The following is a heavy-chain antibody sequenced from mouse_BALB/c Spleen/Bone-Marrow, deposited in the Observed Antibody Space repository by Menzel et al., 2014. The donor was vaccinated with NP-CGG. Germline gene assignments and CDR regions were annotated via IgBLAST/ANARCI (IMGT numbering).Heavy chain of an antibody. V-gene: IGHV5-12-1*01. CDR1: GFAFSYYD. D-gene: IGHD2-4*01. CDR3: ARHPRGSTMIRYTMDY. Sequence: EVKLVESGGGLVKPGGSLKLSCAASGFAFSYYDMSWVRQTPEKRLEWVAYVSSGGGSTYYSDTEKGRFILSRDKAKNPLYMQMSILKSEDRAMYYCARHPRGSTMIRYTMDYWGQGTSVTISS. CDR2: VSSGGGST. J-gene: IGHJ4*01.